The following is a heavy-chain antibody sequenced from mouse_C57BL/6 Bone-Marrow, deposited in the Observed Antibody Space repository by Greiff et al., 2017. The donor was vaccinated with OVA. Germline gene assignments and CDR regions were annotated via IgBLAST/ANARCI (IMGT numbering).Heavy chain of an antibody. J-gene: IGHJ3*01. CDR2: IGPGSGST. CDR3: AREGAYYYGRAWFAY. D-gene: IGHD1-1*01. Sequence: VMLVESGAELVKPGASVKISCKASGYTFTDYYINWVKQRPGQGLEWIGKIGPGSGSTYYNEKFKGKATLTADKSSSTAYMQLSSLTSEDSAVYFCAREGAYYYGRAWFAYWGQGTLVTVSA. V-gene: IGHV1-77*01. CDR1: GYTFTDYY.